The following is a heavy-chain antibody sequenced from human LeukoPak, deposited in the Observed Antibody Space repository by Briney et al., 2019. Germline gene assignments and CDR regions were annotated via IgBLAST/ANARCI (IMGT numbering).Heavy chain of an antibody. CDR1: GFTFSSYS. J-gene: IGHJ4*02. CDR2: ISSSSSYI. V-gene: IGHV3-21*01. CDR3: ARETDPTDY. Sequence: GGSLRLSCAASGFTFSSYSMNWVRQAPGKGLEWVSSISSSSSYIYYADSVKGRFTISRDNAKNSVYLQMNSMRAEDTAVYYCARETDPTDYWGQGTLVTVSS.